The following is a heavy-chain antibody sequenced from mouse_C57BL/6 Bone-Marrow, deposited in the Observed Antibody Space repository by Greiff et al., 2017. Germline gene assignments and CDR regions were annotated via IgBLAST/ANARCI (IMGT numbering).Heavy chain of an antibody. CDR2: ISYDGSN. CDR1: GYSITSGYY. V-gene: IGHV3-6*01. Sequence: EVQLQQSGPGLVKPSQSLSLTCSVTGYSITSGYYWNWIRQFPGNKLEWMGDISYDGSNNYNPSLKNRISITRDTSKNQFFLKLNSVTTEDTATYYGARDQNAMDYWGQGTSVTVSS. J-gene: IGHJ4*01. CDR3: ARDQNAMDY.